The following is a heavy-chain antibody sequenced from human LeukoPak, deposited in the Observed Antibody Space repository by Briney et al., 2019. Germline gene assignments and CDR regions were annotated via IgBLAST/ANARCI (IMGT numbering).Heavy chain of an antibody. J-gene: IGHJ5*02. CDR3: ARLYCSSTSCYSNWLDP. V-gene: IGHV1-69*13. CDR1: GGTFSSYA. CDR2: IIPIFGTA. D-gene: IGHD2-2*02. Sequence: ASVKVSCKASGGTFSSYAISWVRQAPGQGLEWMGGIIPIFGTANYAQKFQGRVTITADESTSTAYMELSSLRSEDTAVYYCARLYCSSTSCYSNWLDPWGQGTLVTVSS.